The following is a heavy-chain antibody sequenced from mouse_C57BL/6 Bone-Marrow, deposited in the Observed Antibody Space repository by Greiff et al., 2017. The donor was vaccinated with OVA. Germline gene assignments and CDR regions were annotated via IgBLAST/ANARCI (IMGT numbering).Heavy chain of an antibody. Sequence: DVKLVESGAELVRPGASVKLSCTASGFNIKDDYMHWVKQRPEQGLEWIGWIDPENGDTEYASKFQGKATITADTSSNTAYLQLSSLTSEDTAVYYCTTIYYYGSSYGNYAMDYWGQGTSVTVSS. CDR2: IDPENGDT. CDR1: GFNIKDDY. J-gene: IGHJ4*01. D-gene: IGHD1-1*01. V-gene: IGHV14-4*01. CDR3: TTIYYYGSSYGNYAMDY.